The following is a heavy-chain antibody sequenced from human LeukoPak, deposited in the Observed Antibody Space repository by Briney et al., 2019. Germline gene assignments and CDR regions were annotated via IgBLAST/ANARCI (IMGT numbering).Heavy chain of an antibody. CDR2: IKQDGSEK. CDR3: ARKNGLDY. V-gene: IGHV3-7*01. Sequence: GGSLRLSCEASGFTFSRYGMSWVRQAPGKGLEWVANIKQDGSEKYYVDSVKGRFTISRDNAKNSLYLQMNSLRAEDTAVYYCARKNGLDYWGQGTLVTVSS. J-gene: IGHJ4*02. CDR1: GFTFSRYG.